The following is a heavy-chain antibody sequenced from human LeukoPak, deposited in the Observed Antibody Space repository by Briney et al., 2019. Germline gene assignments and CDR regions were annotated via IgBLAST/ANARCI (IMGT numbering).Heavy chain of an antibody. J-gene: IGHJ3*02. V-gene: IGHV3-66*01. Sequence: PGGSLRLSCAASGFTVSSNYMSWVRQAPGKGLEWVSVIYSGGSTYYADSVKGRFTISRDNSKNTLYLQMNSLRAEDTAVYYCARDSAAYCGGDCYSGAFDIRGQGTMVTVSS. CDR3: ARDSAAYCGGDCYSGAFDI. CDR1: GFTVSSNY. CDR2: IYSGGST. D-gene: IGHD2-21*02.